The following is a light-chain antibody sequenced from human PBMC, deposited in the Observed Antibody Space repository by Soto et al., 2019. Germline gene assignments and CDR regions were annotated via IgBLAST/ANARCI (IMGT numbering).Light chain of an antibody. CDR3: QTWGTGIQV. Sequence: QSVLTQSPSASASLGASVKLTCTLSSGHSSYAIAWHQQQPEKGPRYLMKLNSDGSHSKGDRIPDRFSGSSSGAERYLTISSLQSEEEADYYCQTWGTGIQVFGGGTQLTVL. CDR2: LNSDGSH. V-gene: IGLV4-69*01. J-gene: IGLJ2*01. CDR1: SGHSSYA.